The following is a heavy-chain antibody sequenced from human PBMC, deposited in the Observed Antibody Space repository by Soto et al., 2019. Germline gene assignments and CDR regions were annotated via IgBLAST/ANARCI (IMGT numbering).Heavy chain of an antibody. V-gene: IGHV3-49*04. CDR2: IRSKAYGGTT. CDR3: SGYYFYYYGMDV. J-gene: IGHJ6*02. CDR1: GFTFGDYA. Sequence: PGGSLRRSHASSGFTFGDYAMSWVRQAPGKGLEWVGFIRSKAYGGTTEYAASVKGRFTISRDDSKSIAYLQMNSLKTEDTAVYYCSGYYFYYYGMDVWGQGTTVTVSS.